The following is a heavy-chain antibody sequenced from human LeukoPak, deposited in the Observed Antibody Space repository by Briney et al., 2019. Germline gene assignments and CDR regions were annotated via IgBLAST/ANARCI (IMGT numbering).Heavy chain of an antibody. D-gene: IGHD2-8*01. V-gene: IGHV1-18*01. J-gene: IGHJ4*02. CDR1: GYTFTSYG. Sequence: GASVKVSCKASGYTFTSYGISWVRQAPGQGLEWMGWISAYNGNTNYAQKLQGRVTMTTDTSTSTAYMELRSLRSDDTAVYYCARGRGQYCTNGVCYTSMDYWGQGTLVTVSS. CDR2: ISAYNGNT. CDR3: ARGRGQYCTNGVCYTSMDY.